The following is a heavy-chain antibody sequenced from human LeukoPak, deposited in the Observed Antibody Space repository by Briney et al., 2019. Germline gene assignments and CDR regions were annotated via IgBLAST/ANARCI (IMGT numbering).Heavy chain of an antibody. CDR1: GGSISSSSYY. Sequence: SETLSLTCTVSGGSISSSSYYWGWIRQPPGKGLEWIGSIYYSGSTYYNPSLKSRVTISVDTSKNQFSLKLSSVTAADTAVYYCAGDPSIGAFDIWGQGTMVTVSS. D-gene: IGHD3-22*01. CDR3: AGDPSIGAFDI. CDR2: IYYSGST. V-gene: IGHV4-39*07. J-gene: IGHJ3*02.